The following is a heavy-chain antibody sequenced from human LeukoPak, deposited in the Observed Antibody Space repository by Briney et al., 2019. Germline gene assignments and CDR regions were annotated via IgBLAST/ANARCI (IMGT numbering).Heavy chain of an antibody. CDR2: IWYDGSEK. J-gene: IGHJ4*02. CDR3: ASIDPGSLVGLD. Sequence: GGSLRLSCAASGFTFSSYAMSWVRQAPGKGLEWVAVIWYDGSEKYYADSVKGRFTISRDNSKNTLFLQVDSLRVEDTAVYYCASIDPGSLVGLDWGQGTLVTVSP. CDR1: GFTFSSYA. D-gene: IGHD1-26*01. V-gene: IGHV3-33*08.